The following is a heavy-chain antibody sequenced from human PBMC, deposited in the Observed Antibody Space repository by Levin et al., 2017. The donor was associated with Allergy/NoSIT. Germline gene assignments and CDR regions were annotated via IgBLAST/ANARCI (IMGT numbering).Heavy chain of an antibody. J-gene: IGHJ4*02. V-gene: IGHV3-30*18. CDR1: GFTFSSYG. CDR2: ISYDGSNK. Sequence: GGSLRLSCAASGFTFSSYGMHWVRQAPGKGLEWVAVISYDGSNKYYADSVKGRFTISRDNSKNTLYLQMNSLRAEDTAVYYGANSWNIAVAGTRSFDYWGQGTLVTVSS. D-gene: IGHD6-19*01. CDR3: ANSWNIAVAGTRSFDY.